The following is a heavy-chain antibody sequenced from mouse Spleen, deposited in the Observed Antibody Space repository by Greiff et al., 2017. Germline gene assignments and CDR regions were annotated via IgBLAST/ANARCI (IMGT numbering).Heavy chain of an antibody. CDR3: ARYGPNSFYAMDY. D-gene: IGHD1-1*02. CDR1: GYTFTSYW. J-gene: IGHJ4*01. V-gene: IGHV1-55*01. CDR2: IYPGSGST. Sequence: QVQLQQPGAELVKPGASVKMSCKASGYTFTSYWITWVKQRPGQGLEWIGDIYPGSGSTNYNEKFKSKATLTVDTSSSTAYMQLSSLTSEDSAVYYCARYGPNSFYAMDYWGQGTSVTVSS.